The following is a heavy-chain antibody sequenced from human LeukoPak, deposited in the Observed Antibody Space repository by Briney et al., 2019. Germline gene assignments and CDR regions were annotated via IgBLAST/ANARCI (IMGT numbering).Heavy chain of an antibody. CDR1: GFTFSNYA. CDR2: ISYDGSNT. Sequence: PGGSWRLSCAASGFTFSNYAMHWVRQAPDKGLEWVAVISYDGSNTYYADSVKGRFTISRDNSKYTLYLQMDSLRAEDTAVYYCSPIRWMEEFTDYWGQRTLPTVSS. D-gene: IGHD1-1*01. J-gene: IGHJ4*01. CDR3: SPIRWMEEFTDY. V-gene: IGHV3-30*03.